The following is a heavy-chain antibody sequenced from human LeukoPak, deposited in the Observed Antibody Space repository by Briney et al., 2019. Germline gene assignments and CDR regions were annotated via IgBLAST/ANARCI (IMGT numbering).Heavy chain of an antibody. CDR1: GFTFSSYG. D-gene: IGHD6-13*01. CDR3: ARAVYGYSSIWYYFDY. CDR2: IWYDGSNK. Sequence: GGSLRLSCAASGFTFSSYGMHWVRQAPAKGLEWVAVIWYDGSNKYYADSVKGRFTISRDNSKNTLYLQMNSLRAEDTAVYYCARAVYGYSSIWYYFDYWGQGTLVTVSS. V-gene: IGHV3-33*01. J-gene: IGHJ4*02.